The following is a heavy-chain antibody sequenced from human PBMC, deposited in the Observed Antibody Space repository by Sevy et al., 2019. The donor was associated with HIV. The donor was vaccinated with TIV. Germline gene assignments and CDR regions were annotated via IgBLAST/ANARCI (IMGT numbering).Heavy chain of an antibody. CDR3: AKSAPVYYYGSGDFDY. Sequence: GGSLRLSCAASGFTFSSYAMSWVRQAPGKGLEWVSAISGSGGSTYYADSVKGRFTISRDNSKNTLYLQMNSLRAEDTGVYYCAKSAPVYYYGSGDFDYWGQGTLVTVSS. J-gene: IGHJ4*02. D-gene: IGHD3-10*01. CDR1: GFTFSSYA. V-gene: IGHV3-23*01. CDR2: ISGSGGST.